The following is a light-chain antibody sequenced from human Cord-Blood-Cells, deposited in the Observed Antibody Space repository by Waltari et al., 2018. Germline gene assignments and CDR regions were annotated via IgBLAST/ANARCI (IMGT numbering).Light chain of an antibody. J-gene: IGLJ3*02. CDR2: EGS. CDR3: CSYAGSSTLVV. Sequence: QSALTQPASVSGSPGQSITISCTGTSSDVGSYNPVSWYHQHPGKAPKLMIYEGSKRPSGVSNRFSGSKSGNTASLTISGLQAEDEADYYCCSYAGSSTLVVFGGGTKLTVL. V-gene: IGLV2-23*01. CDR1: SSDVGSYNP.